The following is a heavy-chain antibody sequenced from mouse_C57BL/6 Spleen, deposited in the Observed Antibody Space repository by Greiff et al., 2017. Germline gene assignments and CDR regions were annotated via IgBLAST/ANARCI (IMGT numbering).Heavy chain of an antibody. CDR2: IRNKANGYTT. V-gene: IGHV7-3*01. J-gene: IGHJ1*03. CDR3: ARNYGSSYRYFDV. Sequence: EVQVVESGGGLVQPGGSLSLSCAASGFTFTDYYMSWVRQPPGKALEWLGFIRNKANGYTTEYSASVKGRFTISRDNSQSILYLQMNALRAEDSATYYCARNYGSSYRYFDVWGTGTTVTVSS. CDR1: GFTFTDYY. D-gene: IGHD1-1*01.